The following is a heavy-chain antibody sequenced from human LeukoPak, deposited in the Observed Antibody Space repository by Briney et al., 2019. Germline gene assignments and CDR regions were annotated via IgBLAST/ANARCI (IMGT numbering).Heavy chain of an antibody. D-gene: IGHD3-16*01. CDR1: GFTFGDYY. CDR2: ISNSGNTM. J-gene: IGHJ4*02. Sequence: GGSLTLSCPASGFTFGDYYMSWIGQAEGRGREGVSYISNSGNTMKEADSVRGRFTISRDNAQNSLFLQMKSLRADDTAVYYCARYRVITNDYFDSWGQGTLVTVSS. CDR3: ARYRVITNDYFDS. V-gene: IGHV3-11*01.